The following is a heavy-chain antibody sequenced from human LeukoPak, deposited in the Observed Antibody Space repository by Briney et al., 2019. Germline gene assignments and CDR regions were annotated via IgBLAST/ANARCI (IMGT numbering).Heavy chain of an antibody. D-gene: IGHD4-17*01. J-gene: IGHJ4*02. V-gene: IGHV3-66*01. Sequence: GGSLRLSCAASGFTVSGNYMTWVRQVSGKGLEWVSVIYSCGSTYYTDSVQGRFSISRDHSQTALYLQMNRLRAEDTAVYYCAAPLTVIPYWGQGTLVTVSS. CDR1: GFTVSGNY. CDR2: IYSCGST. CDR3: AAPLTVIPY.